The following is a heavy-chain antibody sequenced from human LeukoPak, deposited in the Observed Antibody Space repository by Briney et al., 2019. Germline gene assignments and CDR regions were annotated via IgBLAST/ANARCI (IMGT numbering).Heavy chain of an antibody. CDR1: GFSLSNYW. CDR2: IKLDGSEK. J-gene: IGHJ4*02. CDR3: AGETRGSYVPGLDS. Sequence: PGGSLRLSCAASGFSLSNYWISWVRQAPGKGLEWVANIKLDGSEKYYVNSVKGRFTISRDNAKNSLNLQMNSLRAEDTAVYYCAGETRGSYVPGLDSWGQGTLVTVSS. V-gene: IGHV3-7*01. D-gene: IGHD1-26*01.